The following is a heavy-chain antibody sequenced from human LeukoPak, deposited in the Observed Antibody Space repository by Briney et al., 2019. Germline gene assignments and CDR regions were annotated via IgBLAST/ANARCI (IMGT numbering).Heavy chain of an antibody. V-gene: IGHV3-73*01. CDR1: GFTFSGSA. Sequence: GGSLRLSCAASGFTFSGSAMHWVRQASGKGLEWVGRIRSKTNCYATAYAASVKGRFTISRDDSKNTAYLQMNSLKTEDTAVYYCARRNSGSYSGSDYWGQGTLVTVSS. D-gene: IGHD1-26*01. CDR2: IRSKTNCYAT. CDR3: ARRNSGSYSGSDY. J-gene: IGHJ4*02.